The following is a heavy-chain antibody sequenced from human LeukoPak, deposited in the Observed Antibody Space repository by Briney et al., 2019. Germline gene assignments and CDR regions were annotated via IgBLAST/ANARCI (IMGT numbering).Heavy chain of an antibody. CDR2: IYSGGST. CDR3: ARVISGSYPYFDY. J-gene: IGHJ4*02. CDR1: GFTVSSNY. D-gene: IGHD1-26*01. Sequence: PGGSLRLSCAASGFTVSSNYMSWVRQAPGKGLEWVSVIYSGGSTYYADSVKGRFIISRDNSKNTLYLQMNSLRAEDTAVYYCARVISGSYPYFDYWGQGTLVTVSS. V-gene: IGHV3-53*01.